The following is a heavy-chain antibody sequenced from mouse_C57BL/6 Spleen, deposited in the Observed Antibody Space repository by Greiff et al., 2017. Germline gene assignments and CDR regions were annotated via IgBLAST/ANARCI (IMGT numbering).Heavy chain of an antibody. V-gene: IGHV1-52*01. D-gene: IGHD2-3*01. CDR1: GYTFTSYW. Sequence: VQLQQPGAELVRPGSSVKLSCKASGYTFTSYWMHWVKQRPIQGLEWIGNIDPSDSETHYNQKFKDKATLTVDKSSSTAYMQLRSLTSEDSAVYYCARGDGTTGYFDVWGTGTTVTVSS. J-gene: IGHJ1*03. CDR2: IDPSDSET. CDR3: ARGDGTTGYFDV.